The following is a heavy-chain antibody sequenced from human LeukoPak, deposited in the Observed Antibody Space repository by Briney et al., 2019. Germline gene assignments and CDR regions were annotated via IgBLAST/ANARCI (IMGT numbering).Heavy chain of an antibody. D-gene: IGHD5-12*01. Sequence: SETLSLTCTVSGASVSNYYWSWIRQPPGKGLEWIGYFSYSGSTNYNPSLKSRVTISVDTSKNQFSLKLSSVTAADTAVYYCARGPLDSGYTYFDYWGQGTPVTVSS. V-gene: IGHV4-59*02. CDR2: FSYSGST. J-gene: IGHJ4*02. CDR1: GASVSNYY. CDR3: ARGPLDSGYTYFDY.